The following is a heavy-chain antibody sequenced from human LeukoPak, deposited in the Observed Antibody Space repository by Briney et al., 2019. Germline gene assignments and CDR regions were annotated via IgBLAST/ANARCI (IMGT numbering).Heavy chain of an antibody. V-gene: IGHV3-23*01. D-gene: IGHD3-22*01. CDR1: GITLSNYG. CDR3: AKRGVVIRVILVGFHKEAYYFDS. Sequence: GGSLRLSCAVSGITLSNYGMSWVRQAPGKGREWVAGISGSGGGTNYADSVKGRFTISRDNPKNTLYLQMNGLRAEDTAVYFCAKRGVVIRVILVGFHKEAYYFDSWGQGALVTVSS. CDR2: ISGSGGGT. J-gene: IGHJ4*02.